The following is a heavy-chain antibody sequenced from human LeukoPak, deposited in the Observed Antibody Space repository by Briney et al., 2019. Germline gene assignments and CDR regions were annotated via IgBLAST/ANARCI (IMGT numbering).Heavy chain of an antibody. D-gene: IGHD7-27*01. J-gene: IGHJ4*02. CDR1: GFTFSSYS. Sequence: GGSLRLSCAASGFTFSSYSMNWVRQAPGKGLEWVSSISSSSSYIYYADSVKGRFTISRDNAKNSLYLQMNSLRAEDTAVYYCARATGDRDPDFFDYWGQGTLVTVSS. CDR3: ARATGDRDPDFFDY. CDR2: ISSSSSYI. V-gene: IGHV3-21*04.